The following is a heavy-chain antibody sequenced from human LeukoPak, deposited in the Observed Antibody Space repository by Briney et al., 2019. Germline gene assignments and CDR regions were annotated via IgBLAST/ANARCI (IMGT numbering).Heavy chain of an antibody. J-gene: IGHJ4*02. Sequence: GGSLRLSCAASGFTFSSYSMNWVRQAPGKGLEWVSSISSSSYIYYADSVKGRFTISRDNAKNSLYLQMNSLRAEDTAVYYCARAVQITMIVVAPLDYWGQGTLVTVSS. D-gene: IGHD3-22*01. CDR3: ARAVQITMIVVAPLDY. CDR1: GFTFSSYS. CDR2: ISSSSYI. V-gene: IGHV3-21*01.